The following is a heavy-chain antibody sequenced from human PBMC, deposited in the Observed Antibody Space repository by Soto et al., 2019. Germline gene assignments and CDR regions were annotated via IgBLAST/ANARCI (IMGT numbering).Heavy chain of an antibody. CDR2: IYYSGST. Sequence: KPSETLSLTCTVSGGSISSYYWSWIRQPPGKGLEWIGYIYYSGSTNYNPSLKSRVTISVDTSKNQFSLKLSSVTAADTAVYYCARGWFGEFPYYYYYGMDVWGQGTTVTVSS. V-gene: IGHV4-59*01. D-gene: IGHD3-10*01. CDR1: GGSISSYY. J-gene: IGHJ6*02. CDR3: ARGWFGEFPYYYYYGMDV.